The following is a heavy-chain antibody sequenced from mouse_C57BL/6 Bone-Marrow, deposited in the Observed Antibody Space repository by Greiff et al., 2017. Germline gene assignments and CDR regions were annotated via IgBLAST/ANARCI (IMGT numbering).Heavy chain of an antibody. CDR1: GYTFTSYW. V-gene: IGHV1-50*01. CDR3: AREDYYAMDY. CDR2: IDPSDSYT. J-gene: IGHJ4*01. Sequence: VQLQQPGAELVKPGASVKLSCKASGYTFTSYWMQWVKQRPGQGLEWIGEIDPSDSYTNYNQKFKGQATLTVDTSSSTAYMQLSSLTSEDSAVYYCAREDYYAMDYWGQGTSVTVSS.